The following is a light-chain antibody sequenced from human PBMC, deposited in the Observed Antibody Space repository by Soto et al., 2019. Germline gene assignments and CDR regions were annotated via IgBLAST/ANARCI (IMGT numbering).Light chain of an antibody. Sequence: EVVMTQSPATLSVSPGERATLSCRASQSVSSNLAWYQQKPGQAPRLLIYGASTRDTGIPARFSGSGSGTGFTLTISSLQSEDFAVYYCQQYNKWPPWTFGQGTKVEIK. CDR1: QSVSSN. CDR2: GAS. CDR3: QQYNKWPPWT. V-gene: IGKV3-15*01. J-gene: IGKJ1*01.